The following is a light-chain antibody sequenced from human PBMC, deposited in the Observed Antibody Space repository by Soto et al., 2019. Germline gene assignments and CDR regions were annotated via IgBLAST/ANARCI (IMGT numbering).Light chain of an antibody. Sequence: QSTLTQPASVSGSPGQSITISCTGSSSDVEANKLVSWYQQHAGTAPRLLIYEDIRRPSGISSRFSGSKSGSTASLTISGLRPEDEAAYYCCSYVDHRKFVFGGGTKLTVL. CDR1: SSDVEANKL. V-gene: IGLV2-23*01. CDR3: CSYVDHRKFV. CDR2: EDI. J-gene: IGLJ3*02.